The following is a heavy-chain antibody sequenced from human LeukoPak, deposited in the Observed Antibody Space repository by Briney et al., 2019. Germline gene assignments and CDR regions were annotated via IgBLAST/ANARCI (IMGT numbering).Heavy chain of an antibody. V-gene: IGHV3-33*08. Sequence: GGSLRLSCAASGFPFNSYAMSWVRQAPGKGLEWGAVIWYDGSNKYYADSVKGRFIISRDSSKNTLYLQMNSLRAEDTAIYYCARVIRAAPGKGYFDYWGQGTLVTVSS. CDR1: GFPFNSYA. CDR2: IWYDGSNK. D-gene: IGHD6-13*01. J-gene: IGHJ4*02. CDR3: ARVIRAAPGKGYFDY.